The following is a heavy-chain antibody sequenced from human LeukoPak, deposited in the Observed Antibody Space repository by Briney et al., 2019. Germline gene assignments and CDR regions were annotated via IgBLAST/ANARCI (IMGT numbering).Heavy chain of an antibody. Sequence: ASVKVSCKASGYIFTGYYMHWVRQAPGQGLEWMGIINPSGGGTSYAQKFQGRVTMTRDTSTSTVYMEVSSLRSEDTAVYYCAREFSGYIDFWGQGTLVTVSS. CDR1: GYIFTGYY. V-gene: IGHV1-46*01. CDR2: INPSGGGT. J-gene: IGHJ4*02. CDR3: AREFSGYIDF. D-gene: IGHD1-26*01.